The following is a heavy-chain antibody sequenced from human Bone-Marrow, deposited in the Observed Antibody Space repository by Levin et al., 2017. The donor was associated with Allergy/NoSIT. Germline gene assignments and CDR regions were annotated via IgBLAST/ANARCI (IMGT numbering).Heavy chain of an antibody. D-gene: IGHD2-2*02. CDR2: ISSNGGST. CDR3: ARDIMRSTSCYTGNYYYGMDV. J-gene: IGHJ6*02. V-gene: IGHV3-64*01. CDR1: GFTFSSYA. Sequence: GGSLRLSCAASGFTFSSYAMHWVRQAPGKGLEYVSAISSNGGSTYYANSVKGRFTISRDNSKNTLYLQMGSLRAEDMAVYYCARDIMRSTSCYTGNYYYGMDVWGQGTTVTVSS.